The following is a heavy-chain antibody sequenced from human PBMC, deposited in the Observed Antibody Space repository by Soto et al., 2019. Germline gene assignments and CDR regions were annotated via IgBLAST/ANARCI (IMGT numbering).Heavy chain of an antibody. Sequence: SETLSLTCTVSGGSICSYYWSWLRQDPGKGLEWIGYISYRGSTYYNPSLNSRVTISADTSKNQFSLELRSVTAADTAVYYCARGGPNQRGSGINDWFDPWGQGTLVTVSS. CDR3: ARGGPNQRGSGINDWFDP. CDR2: ISYRGST. V-gene: IGHV4-59*06. D-gene: IGHD3-10*01. CDR1: GGSICSYY. J-gene: IGHJ5*02.